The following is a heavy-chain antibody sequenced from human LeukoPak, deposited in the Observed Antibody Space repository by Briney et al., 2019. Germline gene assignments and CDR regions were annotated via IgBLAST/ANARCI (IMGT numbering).Heavy chain of an antibody. D-gene: IGHD3-22*01. CDR1: GGSFSGYY. J-gene: IGHJ6*03. CDR2: MNPSGST. Sequence: PSETLSLTCAVYGGSFSGYYWTWLRQTPEKGLEWIGEMNPSGSTNYNPSLKSRVTISVDTSKNQFSLELSSATAADTAVYYCARGRQDVTMIVVVMTAVSYYLDVWGKGTTVTVS. CDR3: ARGRQDVTMIVVVMTAVSYYLDV. V-gene: IGHV4-34*01.